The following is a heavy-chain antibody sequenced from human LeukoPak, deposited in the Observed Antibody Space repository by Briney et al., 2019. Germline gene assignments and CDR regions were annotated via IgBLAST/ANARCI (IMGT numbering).Heavy chain of an antibody. J-gene: IGHJ4*02. V-gene: IGHV3-74*01. CDR3: ASYNWNFLNDY. D-gene: IGHD1-7*01. CDR1: GFTFSSYW. Sequence: PGGSLRLSCAASGFTFSSYWMYWVRQAPGKGLVLVSGISGDGRSTRYADSVKGRFTISRDNSKNTLYLQMNSLRAEDTAVYYCASYNWNFLNDYWGQGTLVTVSS. CDR2: ISGDGRST.